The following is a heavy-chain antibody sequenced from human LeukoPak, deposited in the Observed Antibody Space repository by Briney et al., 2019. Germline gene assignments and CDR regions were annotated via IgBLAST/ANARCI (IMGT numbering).Heavy chain of an antibody. Sequence: SETLSLTCSVSGDSISNFYWNWIRQPPGKRLEWIGEINHSGSTNYNPSLKSRVTISVDTSKNQFSLKLSSVTAADTAVYYCASVSAAGTLDYWGQGTLVTVSS. D-gene: IGHD6-13*01. CDR1: GDSISNFY. V-gene: IGHV4-34*01. CDR2: INHSGST. CDR3: ASVSAAGTLDY. J-gene: IGHJ4*02.